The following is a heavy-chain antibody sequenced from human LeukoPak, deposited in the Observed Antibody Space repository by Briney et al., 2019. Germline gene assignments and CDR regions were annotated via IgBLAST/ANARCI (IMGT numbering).Heavy chain of an antibody. CDR1: GFTFSSYS. Sequence: GGSLRLSCAASGFTFSSYSMNWVRQAPGKGLEWVSYISSTSSTIYYADSVKGRFTISRDNAKNSLYLQMDSLRAEDTAVYYCARAGLQQWLSFDNWGEGTLVTVSS. CDR3: ARAGLQQWLSFDN. V-gene: IGHV3-48*01. D-gene: IGHD6-19*01. J-gene: IGHJ4*02. CDR2: ISSTSSTI.